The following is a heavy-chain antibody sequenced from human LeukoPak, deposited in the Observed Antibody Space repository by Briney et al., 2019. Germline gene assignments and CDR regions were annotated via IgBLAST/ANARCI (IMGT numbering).Heavy chain of an antibody. CDR1: GFTFSSYA. CDR2: INHSGST. Sequence: GSLRLSCAASGFTFSSYAMSWIRQPPGKGLEWIGEINHSGSTNYNPSLKSRVTISVDTSKNQFSLKLSSVTAADTAVYYCARGLSIYSSSCCWFDPWGQGTLVTVSS. CDR3: ARGLSIYSSSCCWFDP. D-gene: IGHD6-6*01. V-gene: IGHV4-34*01. J-gene: IGHJ5*02.